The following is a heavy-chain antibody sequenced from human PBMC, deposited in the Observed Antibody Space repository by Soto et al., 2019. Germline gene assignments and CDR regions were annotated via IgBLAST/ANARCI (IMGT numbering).Heavy chain of an antibody. CDR2: IYYSGST. J-gene: IGHJ4*02. CDR3: AKVEMATIDGYYFDY. V-gene: IGHV4-59*01. D-gene: IGHD5-12*01. Sequence: PSETLSLTCTVSGGSSSSYYWSWIRQPPGKGLEWIGYIYYSGSTNYNPSLKSRVTISVDTSKNQFSLKLSSVTAADTAVYYCAKVEMATIDGYYFDYWGQGTLVTVSS. CDR1: GGSSSSYY.